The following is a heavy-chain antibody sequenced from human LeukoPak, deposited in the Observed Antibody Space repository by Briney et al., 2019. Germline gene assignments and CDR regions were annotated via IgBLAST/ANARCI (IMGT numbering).Heavy chain of an antibody. D-gene: IGHD3-22*01. J-gene: IGHJ4*02. CDR1: GFTFSSYS. CDR3: AKDRGDYYGSSGYQDY. CDR2: ISGSGGST. V-gene: IGHV3-23*01. Sequence: PGGSLRLSCAASGFTFSSYSMNWVRQAPGKGLEWVSAISGSGGSTYYADSVKGRFTISRDNSKNTLYLQMNSLRAEDTAVYYCAKDRGDYYGSSGYQDYWGQGTLVTVSS.